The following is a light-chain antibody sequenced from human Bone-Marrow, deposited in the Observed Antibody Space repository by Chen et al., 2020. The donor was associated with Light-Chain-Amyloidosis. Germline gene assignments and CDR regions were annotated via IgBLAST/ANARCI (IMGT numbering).Light chain of an antibody. V-gene: IGLV2-14*01. Sequence: QSALTQPASVSGSPGQSIPISCSGTSSDVGGDNHVSWYQQHPDKAPNLMIYEVTNRPSWVPDRFSGSKSDNTASLTISGLQTEDEADYFCSSYTITNTLVFGSGTRVTVL. CDR1: SSDVGGDNH. J-gene: IGLJ1*01. CDR3: SSYTITNTLV. CDR2: EVT.